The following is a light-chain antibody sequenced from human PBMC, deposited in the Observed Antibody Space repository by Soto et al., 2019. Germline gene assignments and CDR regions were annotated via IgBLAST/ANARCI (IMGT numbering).Light chain of an antibody. CDR2: GAS. J-gene: IGKJ1*01. CDR1: QSVSSSY. Sequence: EMVLTQSTGTLALSPGERATLSCRASQSVSSSYLAWYQQKPGQAPRLLIYGASSRATGIPDRFSGSGSGTDFTLTISRLEPEDFAVYYCQQYGSSLRTFGQGTKVDIK. CDR3: QQYGSSLRT. V-gene: IGKV3-20*01.